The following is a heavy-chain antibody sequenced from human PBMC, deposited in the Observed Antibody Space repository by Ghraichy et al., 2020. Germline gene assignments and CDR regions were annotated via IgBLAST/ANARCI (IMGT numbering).Heavy chain of an antibody. CDR3: ATGIVATPSRYYYYGMDV. CDR1: GYTLTELS. J-gene: IGHJ6*02. Sequence: ASVKVSCKVSGYTLTELSMHWVRQAPGKGLEWMGGFDPEDVETIYAQKFQGRVTMTEDTSTDTAYMELSSLRSEDTAVYYCATGIVATPSRYYYYGMDVWGQGTTVTVSS. CDR2: FDPEDVET. V-gene: IGHV1-24*01. D-gene: IGHD5-12*01.